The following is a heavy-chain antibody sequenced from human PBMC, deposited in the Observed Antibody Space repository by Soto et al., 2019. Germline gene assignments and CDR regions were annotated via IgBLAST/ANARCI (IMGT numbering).Heavy chain of an antibody. J-gene: IGHJ6*02. Sequence: QEQLVQSGAEVKKPGASVKVSCKASGYILTSYDIYWVRQAPGQGLEWMGSLTPDTGDTVYAQKFQCRMIVTRNTSISIAYMELNNLKPEDTAVYYCGRGLAEGYYSYGMDVWGQGTTVTVSS. D-gene: IGHD2-21*01. V-gene: IGHV1-8*01. CDR3: GRGLAEGYYSYGMDV. CDR2: LTPDTGDT. CDR1: GYILTSYD.